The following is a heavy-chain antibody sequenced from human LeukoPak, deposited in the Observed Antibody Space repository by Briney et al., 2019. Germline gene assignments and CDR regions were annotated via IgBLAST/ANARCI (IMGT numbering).Heavy chain of an antibody. CDR1: EFTFSRYW. CDR2: IKQDGSEK. J-gene: IGHJ4*02. Sequence: GGSLRLSGAASEFTFSRYWMSWVRQAPGKGLEWVANIKQDGSEKYYVDSVKGRFTISRDNAKNSLYLQMNSLRAEDTAVYYCATVGSYYRYFDFWGQGTLVTVSS. V-gene: IGHV3-7*03. CDR3: ATVGSYYRYFDF. D-gene: IGHD1-26*01.